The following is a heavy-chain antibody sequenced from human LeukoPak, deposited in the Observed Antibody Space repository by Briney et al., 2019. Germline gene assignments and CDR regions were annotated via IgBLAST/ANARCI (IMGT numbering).Heavy chain of an antibody. J-gene: IGHJ4*02. CDR2: INPNSGGT. Sequence: ASVKVSCKASGYTFTGYYMHWVRQAPGQGLERMGWINPNSGGTNYAQKFQGRVTMTRDTSISTAYMELSRLRSDDTAVYYCARDPYGDYVTFDYWGQGTLVTVSS. D-gene: IGHD4-17*01. CDR1: GYTFTGYY. CDR3: ARDPYGDYVTFDY. V-gene: IGHV1-2*02.